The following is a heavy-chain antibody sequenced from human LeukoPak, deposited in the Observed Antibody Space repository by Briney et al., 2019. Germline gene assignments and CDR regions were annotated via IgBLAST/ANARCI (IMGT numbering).Heavy chain of an antibody. CDR1: GYTFTGYY. CDR2: INPNSGGT. CDR3: ARLGGIVGATGDY. D-gene: IGHD1-26*01. Sequence: ASVKVSCKASGYTFTGYYMHWVRQAPGQGLEWMGWINPNSGGTNYAQKFQGRVTMTRDTSISTAYMELSRLRSDDTAVYYCARLGGIVGATGDYWGQGTLVTVSS. J-gene: IGHJ4*02. V-gene: IGHV1-2*02.